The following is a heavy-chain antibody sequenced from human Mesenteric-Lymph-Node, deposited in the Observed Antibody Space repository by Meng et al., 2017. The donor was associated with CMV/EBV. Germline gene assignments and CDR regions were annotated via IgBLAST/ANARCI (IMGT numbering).Heavy chain of an antibody. CDR1: GFTFDDYA. Sequence: SLKISCAASGFTFDDYAMHWVRQAPGKGLEWVSGISWNSGSIGYADSVKGRFTISRDNAKSSLYLQMNSLGAEDTALYYCARGRGEYSGSYSDFFDYWGQGAPVTVSS. D-gene: IGHD1-26*01. V-gene: IGHV3-9*01. CDR3: ARGRGEYSGSYSDFFDY. CDR2: ISWNSGSI. J-gene: IGHJ4*02.